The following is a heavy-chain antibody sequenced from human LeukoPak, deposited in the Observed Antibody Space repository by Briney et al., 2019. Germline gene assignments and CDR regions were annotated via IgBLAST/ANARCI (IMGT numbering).Heavy chain of an antibody. Sequence: SSETLSLTCAVYGGSFSGYYWSWIRQPPGKGLEWIGEINHSGSTNYNPSLKSRVTISVHTSKNQFSLNLSSMTAADTAVYYCARWTPGPENYFDYWGQGTLVTVSS. CDR1: GGSFSGYY. J-gene: IGHJ4*02. D-gene: IGHD2/OR15-2a*01. CDR3: ARWTPGPENYFDY. V-gene: IGHV4-34*01. CDR2: INHSGST.